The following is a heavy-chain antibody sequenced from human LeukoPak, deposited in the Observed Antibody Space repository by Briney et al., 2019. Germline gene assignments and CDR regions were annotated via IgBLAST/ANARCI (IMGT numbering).Heavy chain of an antibody. CDR3: AKDREYSTTPDAFYI. Sequence: GGALRLSCAASGFTFCSYVMSWGRQAPGEGLEWGSAISGSGGSTYYADSLKGRFTISRDNSKNTLYLQMNSLRAEDTAVYYCAKDREYSTTPDAFYIWGQGTMVTVSS. CDR2: ISGSGGST. J-gene: IGHJ3*02. D-gene: IGHD6-6*01. V-gene: IGHV3-23*01. CDR1: GFTFCSYV.